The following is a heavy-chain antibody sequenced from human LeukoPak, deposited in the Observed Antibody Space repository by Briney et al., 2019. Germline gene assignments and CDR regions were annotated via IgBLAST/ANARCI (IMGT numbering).Heavy chain of an antibody. J-gene: IGHJ4*02. Sequence: PSETLSLTCTVPGGSISSGGYYWSWIRQHPGKGLEWIGYMYYSGSTHYNPSLKSRVTISVDTSKNQFSLTLSSVTAADTAVYYCARGNSGWLRFDYWGQGTLVTVSS. D-gene: IGHD6-19*01. CDR1: GGSISSGGYY. CDR3: ARGNSGWLRFDY. CDR2: MYYSGST. V-gene: IGHV4-31*03.